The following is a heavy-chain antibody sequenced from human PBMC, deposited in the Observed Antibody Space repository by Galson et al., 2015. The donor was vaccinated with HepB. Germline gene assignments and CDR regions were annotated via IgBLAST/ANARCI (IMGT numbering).Heavy chain of an antibody. J-gene: IGHJ4*02. CDR2: IYSGGSA. CDR1: GFTVTNKY. D-gene: IGHD4-17*01. V-gene: IGHV3-66*02. Sequence: SLRLSCAASGFTVTNKYMSWVRQAPGKALEWVSVIYSGGSAYYADSVKGRFTISRDNSKNTLYLQVNGLRAEDTALYYRASRPHGDHPYFDYWGQGSLVTVSS. CDR3: ASRPHGDHPYFDY.